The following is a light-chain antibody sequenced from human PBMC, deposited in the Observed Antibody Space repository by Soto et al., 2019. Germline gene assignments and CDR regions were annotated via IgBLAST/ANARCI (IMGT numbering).Light chain of an antibody. J-gene: IGKJ4*01. Sequence: EIVMTQSPATLSVSPGETATLSCRASQSVAGNLAWYQQKPGKPPRLLIYGVSTRATGVPARFSGSGSETDVSLTISSLQIEDFALYYCQQSNNWPPLTFGGGTKVEIK. CDR1: QSVAGN. CDR2: GVS. CDR3: QQSNNWPPLT. V-gene: IGKV3-15*01.